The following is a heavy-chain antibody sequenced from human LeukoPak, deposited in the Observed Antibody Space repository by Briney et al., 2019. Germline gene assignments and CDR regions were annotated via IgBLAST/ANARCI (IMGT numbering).Heavy chain of an antibody. CDR1: GDAISSSNYY. CDR2: SYYSGAT. V-gene: IGHV4-39*07. J-gene: IGHJ5*02. Sequence: SETLALTCTVSGDAISSSNYYWGWLRQPPGKGLEWSGSSYYSGATYYNPSLQNRVTISLDTSKNQFSLNLNSVTAADTAVYYCARSGGYCGSTTCHTTWFAPWGQGTLVTVSS. D-gene: IGHD2-2*01. CDR3: ARSGGYCGSTTCHTTWFAP.